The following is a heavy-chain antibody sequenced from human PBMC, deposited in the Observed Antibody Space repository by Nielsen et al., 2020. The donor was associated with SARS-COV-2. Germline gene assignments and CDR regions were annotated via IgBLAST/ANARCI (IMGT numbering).Heavy chain of an antibody. CDR1: GFTFSGYA. D-gene: IGHD3-3*01. V-gene: IGHV3-30-3*01. CDR3: AKDRGMYYDFWRGFDY. CDR2: ISNDGTNK. J-gene: IGHJ4*02. Sequence: GESLKISCAASGFTFSGYAMHWVRQAPGKGLEWVALISNDGTNKYHADSVKGRFSVSRDNSKNTLYLQINSLRAEDTAVYYCAKDRGMYYDFWRGFDYWGQGTLVTVSS.